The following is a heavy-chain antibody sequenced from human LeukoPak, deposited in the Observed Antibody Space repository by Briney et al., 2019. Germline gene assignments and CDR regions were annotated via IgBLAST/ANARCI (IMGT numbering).Heavy chain of an antibody. D-gene: IGHD3-10*01. V-gene: IGHV1-69*13. CDR3: ARGGITMVRGVSSLKLSPPYYFDY. J-gene: IGHJ4*02. CDR2: FIPIFGTA. Sequence: SVKVSCKASGGTFSSYAISWVRQAPGQGLEWMGGFIPIFGTANYAQKFQGRVTITADESTSTAYMELSSLRSEDTAVYYCARGGITMVRGVSSLKLSPPYYFDYWGQGTLVTVSS. CDR1: GGTFSSYA.